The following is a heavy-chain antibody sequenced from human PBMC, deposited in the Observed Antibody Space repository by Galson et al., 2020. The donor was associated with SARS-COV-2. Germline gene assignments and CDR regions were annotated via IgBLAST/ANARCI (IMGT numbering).Heavy chain of an antibody. V-gene: IGHV3-30-3*01. CDR1: GFTFSSYA. CDR3: ARDGGGYFDL. CDR2: ISYDGSNK. Sequence: TGGSLRLSCAASGFTFSSYAMHWVRQVPGKGLEWVAVISYDGSNKYYADSVKGRFTISRDNSKNTLYLQMNSLRAEDTAVYYCARDGGGYFDLWGRGTLVTVSS. D-gene: IGHD2-15*01. J-gene: IGHJ2*01.